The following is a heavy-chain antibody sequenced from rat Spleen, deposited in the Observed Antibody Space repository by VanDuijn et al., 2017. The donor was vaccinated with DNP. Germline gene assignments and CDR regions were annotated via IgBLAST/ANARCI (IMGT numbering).Heavy chain of an antibody. Sequence: EVLLVESDGGLVQPGRSLKLSCAVSGFTFSDYYMAWVRQAPAKGLEWVATLSYNGGTPYYRDSVKGRFTISRDNAQSTLYLQMDSLRSEDTATYYCARQELRRLYWFAYWGQGTLVTVSS. CDR1: GFTFSDYY. V-gene: IGHV5-7*01. CDR2: LSYNGGTP. J-gene: IGHJ3*01. D-gene: IGHD1-11*01. CDR3: ARQELRRLYWFAY.